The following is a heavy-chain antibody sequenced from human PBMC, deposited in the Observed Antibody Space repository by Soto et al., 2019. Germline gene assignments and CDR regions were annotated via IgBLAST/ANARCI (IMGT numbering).Heavy chain of an antibody. D-gene: IGHD6-19*01. CDR2: IYSGGST. CDR1: GFSVSSNY. Sequence: GGSLRLSCAASGFSVSSNYMSWVSQAPGKGLEWVSVIYSGGSTYYADSVKGRFTISRDNSKNTLYLQMNSLRAEDTAVYYCAKGGRQSLVTSDLNYWGQGALVTVSS. CDR3: AKGGRQSLVTSDLNY. V-gene: IGHV3-66*01. J-gene: IGHJ4*02.